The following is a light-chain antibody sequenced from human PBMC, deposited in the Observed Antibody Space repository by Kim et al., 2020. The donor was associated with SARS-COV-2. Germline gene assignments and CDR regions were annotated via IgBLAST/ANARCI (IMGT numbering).Light chain of an antibody. CDR2: GKN. CDR3: NSRDSSTNQLV. CDR1: SLRGYY. V-gene: IGLV3-19*01. Sequence: ALGQTVRSTCQGDSLRGYYASWYQLKPGQAPVVVIYGKNNRLSGIPDRFSGSSSGNTASLTITGAQAEDEADYYCNSRDSSTNQLVFGGGTQLTVL. J-gene: IGLJ2*01.